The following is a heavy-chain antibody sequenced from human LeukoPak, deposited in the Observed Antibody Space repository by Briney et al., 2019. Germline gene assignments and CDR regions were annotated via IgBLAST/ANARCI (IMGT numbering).Heavy chain of an antibody. V-gene: IGHV3-53*01. CDR1: GFTVKNNY. D-gene: IGHD2-15*01. J-gene: IGHJ4*02. CDR3: AIGSYCSGGSCYPLFDY. CDR2: IYGDGST. Sequence: GGSLRLSCGASGFTVKNNYMNWVRQAPGKGLEWVSGIYGDGSTYYTKSVKGRFTISRDSSKNTLYLQMNSLRAEDTAVYYRAIGSYCSGGSCYPLFDYWGRGTLVTVSS.